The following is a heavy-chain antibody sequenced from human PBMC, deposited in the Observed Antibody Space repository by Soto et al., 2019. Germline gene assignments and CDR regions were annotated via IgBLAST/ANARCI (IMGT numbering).Heavy chain of an antibody. D-gene: IGHD6-6*01. CDR3: ARRSSSSSSYYYYGMDV. J-gene: IGHJ6*02. V-gene: IGHV1-18*01. CDR1: GYTFTSYG. Sequence: ASVKVSCKASGYTFTSYGISWVRQAPGQGLEWMGRISAYNGNTNYAQKLQGRVTMTTDTSTSTAYMELRSLRSDDTAVYYCARRSSSSSSYYYYGMDVWGQGTTVTVSS. CDR2: ISAYNGNT.